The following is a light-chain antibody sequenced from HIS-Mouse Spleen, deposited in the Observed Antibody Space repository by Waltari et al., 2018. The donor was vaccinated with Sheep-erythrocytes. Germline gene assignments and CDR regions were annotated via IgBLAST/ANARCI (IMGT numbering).Light chain of an antibody. CDR2: ACS. CDR3: CSYAGSSTPWV. J-gene: IGLJ3*02. V-gene: IGLV2-23*01. Sequence: QSALTQPASVSGSPGQSITISCTGTSSDVGSYNLVSWYQQHPGKAPKLMIYACSKRPAGVSNRFSGSKSGNTASLTISGLQAEDEADYYCCSYAGSSTPWVFGGGTKLTVL. CDR1: SSDVGSYNL.